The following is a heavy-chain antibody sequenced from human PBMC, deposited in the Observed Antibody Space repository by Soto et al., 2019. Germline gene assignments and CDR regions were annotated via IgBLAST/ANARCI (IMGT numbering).Heavy chain of an antibody. CDR2: ISAYNGNT. Sequence: GASVKVSCKASGYTFTRYGISWVRQAPGQGLEWMGWISAYNGNTNYAQKLQGRVTMTTDTSTSTAHMELRSLRSDDTAVYYCARKLYSNYDWFDPWGQGTLVTVSS. CDR1: GYTFTRYG. V-gene: IGHV1-18*01. CDR3: ARKLYSNYDWFDP. J-gene: IGHJ5*02. D-gene: IGHD4-4*01.